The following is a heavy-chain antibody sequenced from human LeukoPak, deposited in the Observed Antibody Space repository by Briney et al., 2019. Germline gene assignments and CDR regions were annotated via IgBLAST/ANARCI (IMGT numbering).Heavy chain of an antibody. Sequence: GGSLRLSCAASGFTFDDYAMHWVRQAPGKGLEWVSGISWDSGTIGYADSVKGRFTISRDNAKNSLYLQMNSLRAEDTAVYYCAELGITMIGGVWGKGTTVTISS. V-gene: IGHV3-9*01. D-gene: IGHD3-10*02. J-gene: IGHJ6*04. CDR3: AELGITMIGGV. CDR2: ISWDSGTI. CDR1: GFTFDDYA.